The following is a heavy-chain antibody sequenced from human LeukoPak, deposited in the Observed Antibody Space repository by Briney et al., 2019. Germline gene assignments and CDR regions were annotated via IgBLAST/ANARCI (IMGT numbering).Heavy chain of an antibody. J-gene: IGHJ4*02. CDR1: GYTFTNYD. Sequence: ASVTVSRKTSGYTFTNYDINWVRQAPAPGLERMGWMSPNNGNTGYAQKFQGRVNMTSATSISTAYMELSSLRSEDTAVYYCASNPPRTGDFNYWGQGALVTVSS. D-gene: IGHD7-27*01. V-gene: IGHV1-8*01. CDR2: MSPNNGNT. CDR3: ASNPPRTGDFNY.